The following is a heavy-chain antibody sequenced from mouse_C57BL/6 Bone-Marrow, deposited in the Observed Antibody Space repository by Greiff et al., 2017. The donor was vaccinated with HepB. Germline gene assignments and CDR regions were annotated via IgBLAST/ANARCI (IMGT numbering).Heavy chain of an antibody. J-gene: IGHJ2*01. Sequence: VQLQQSGAELVMPGASVKLSCKASGYTFTSYWMHWVKQRPGQGLEWIGEIDPSDSYTNYNQKFKGKSTLTVDKSSSTAYMQLSSLTSEDSAVYYCARRDYDGSSYFDYWGQGTTLTVSS. V-gene: IGHV1-69*01. CDR3: ARRDYDGSSYFDY. CDR2: IDPSDSYT. D-gene: IGHD1-1*01. CDR1: GYTFTSYW.